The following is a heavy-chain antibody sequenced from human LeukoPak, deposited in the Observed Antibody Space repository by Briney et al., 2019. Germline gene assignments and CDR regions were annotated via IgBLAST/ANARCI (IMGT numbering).Heavy chain of an antibody. Sequence: SETLSLTCSVSGGSVSSTNYYWGWIRPPPGKGLEWIGDMYYSGSPYYNPSLKSRVTISLDTSKNQFSLKVSSVTAADTAVYYCARRSEVNPYGSGTYISWFDPWGQETLVTVSS. CDR3: ARRSEVNPYGSGTYISWFDP. CDR2: MYYSGSP. D-gene: IGHD3-10*01. J-gene: IGHJ5*02. CDR1: GGSVSSTNYY. V-gene: IGHV4-39*01.